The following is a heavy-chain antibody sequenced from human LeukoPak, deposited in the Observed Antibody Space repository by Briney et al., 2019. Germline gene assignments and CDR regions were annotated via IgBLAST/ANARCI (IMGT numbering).Heavy chain of an antibody. Sequence: GGSLRLSCVASGFTFSTYEMNWVRQAPGKGLEWVSYISSSGTTIHYADSVKGRFTISRDNAKNSLYLQMNSLRAEDTAVYYCAXPVYNSGQKFDCXGQGXLVTVXX. CDR3: AXPVYNSGQKFDC. J-gene: IGHJ4*02. D-gene: IGHD1-1*01. CDR2: ISSSGTTI. CDR1: GFTFSTYE. V-gene: IGHV3-48*03.